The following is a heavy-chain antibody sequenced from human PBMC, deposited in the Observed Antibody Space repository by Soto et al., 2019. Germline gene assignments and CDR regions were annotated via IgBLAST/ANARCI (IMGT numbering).Heavy chain of an antibody. CDR3: ARTRAATDSLYWFDP. Sequence: QVQLVQSGAEVKKPGSSVKVSCKASGGTFSSYPISWVRQAPGQGLEWMGRIIPILNIANYAQKFQGRVTLTADKSTNTGYMELSSLRSEDTAVYYCARTRAATDSLYWFDPWGLGTLVTVSS. CDR2: IIPILNIA. D-gene: IGHD2-21*01. CDR1: GGTFSSYP. V-gene: IGHV1-69*02. J-gene: IGHJ5*02.